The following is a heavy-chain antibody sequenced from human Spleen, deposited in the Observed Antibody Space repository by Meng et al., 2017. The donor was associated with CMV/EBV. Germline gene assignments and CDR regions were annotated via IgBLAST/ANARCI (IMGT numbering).Heavy chain of an antibody. Sequence: GGSLRLSCKGSGYNFITYWIAWVRQMPGKGLECMGIIYPGDSDTRYSPSFQGQVTISADKSITTAYLQWSSLKASDTAMYYCVRGSYRAASFDYRGQGTQVTVS. J-gene: IGHJ4*02. CDR1: GYNFITYW. D-gene: IGHD6-13*01. CDR3: VRGSYRAASFDY. V-gene: IGHV5-51*01. CDR2: IYPGDSDT.